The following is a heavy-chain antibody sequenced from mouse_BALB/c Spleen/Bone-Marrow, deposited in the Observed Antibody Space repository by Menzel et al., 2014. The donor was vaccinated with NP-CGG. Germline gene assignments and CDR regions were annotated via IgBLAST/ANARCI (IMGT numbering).Heavy chain of an antibody. D-gene: IGHD1-3*01. Sequence: DVKLQESGPGLVKPSQSLSLTCTVTGCSITSDYAWNWIRQFPGDKLEWMGYINYSGFTTYNPSLKSRISIIRDTSKSQFFLQLNSVTTKDTATYYCAREDNYAFAYWGQGTLVTVSA. CDR1: GCSITSDYA. CDR2: INYSGFT. CDR3: AREDNYAFAY. J-gene: IGHJ3*01. V-gene: IGHV3-2*02.